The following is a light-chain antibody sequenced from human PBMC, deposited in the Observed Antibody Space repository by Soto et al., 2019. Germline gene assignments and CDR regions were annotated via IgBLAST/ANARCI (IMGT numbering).Light chain of an antibody. V-gene: IGKV3-20*01. J-gene: IGKJ4*01. CDR3: QRYGDSVT. CDR2: ATS. CDR1: QSVSTTY. Sequence: EIVLTQSPGNMSLSPGERATLSRRASQSVSTTYFALFQQKPGQAPLLLIYATSNRATDIPDRVSGRGSGTDFSHTLIGLEPEDVAVSFGQRYGDSVTFGGGTRVDIK.